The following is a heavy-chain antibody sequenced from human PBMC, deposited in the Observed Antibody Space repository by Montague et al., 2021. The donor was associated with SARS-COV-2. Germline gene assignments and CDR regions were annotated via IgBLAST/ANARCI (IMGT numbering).Heavy chain of an antibody. D-gene: IGHD5-12*01. Sequence: SETLSLTCVVSGASVASPNWWSWVRQAPGKGLEWIGEINHRGTIXXNPFLKSRVTVSVDKSKNNFFLRLSSVTAADTAIYFCARDADIDVFGSYFDDWGQGTLVTVTS. V-gene: IGHV4-4*02. J-gene: IGHJ4*02. CDR1: GASVASPNW. CDR2: INHRGTI. CDR3: ARDADIDVFGSYFDD.